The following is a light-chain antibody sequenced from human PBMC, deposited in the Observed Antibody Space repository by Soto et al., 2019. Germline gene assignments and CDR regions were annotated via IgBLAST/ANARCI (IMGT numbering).Light chain of an antibody. CDR1: QSISRY. CDR3: QQSYSTTGT. V-gene: IGKV1-39*01. CDR2: AAS. Sequence: DIQMTQSPSTLSASVGDIFTITCRASQSISRYLNWYQQKPGKAPKXLIYAASSLQSGVPSRFSGSGSGTDFTLTISSLKTEDFATYYCQQSYSTTGTFGQGTKVDIK. J-gene: IGKJ1*01.